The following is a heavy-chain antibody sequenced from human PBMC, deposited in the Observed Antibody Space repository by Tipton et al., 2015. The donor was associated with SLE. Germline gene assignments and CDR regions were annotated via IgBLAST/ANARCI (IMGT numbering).Heavy chain of an antibody. Sequence: QVQLVQSGAEVKKPGASVKVSCKASGYTFTDYGITWVRQAPGQGLEWMGWISVYNGNTNYAQKLQGRVTMTTDTSASTAYMERWSLRSDDTAVYYCARGYYDTGGHPPFDYWGQGTLVTVSS. J-gene: IGHJ4*02. CDR3: ARGYYDTGGHPPFDY. V-gene: IGHV1-18*01. CDR1: GYTFTDYG. CDR2: ISVYNGNT. D-gene: IGHD3-22*01.